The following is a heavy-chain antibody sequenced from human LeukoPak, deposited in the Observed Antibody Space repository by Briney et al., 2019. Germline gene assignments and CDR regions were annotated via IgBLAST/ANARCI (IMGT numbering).Heavy chain of an antibody. J-gene: IGHJ6*02. CDR1: GFSFSIYE. Sequence: PGGSLRLSCVASGFSFSIYEMNWVRQAPGKGLEWLSYNSGGGETSYYADSVKGRFTISRDNAKNSLYLQMNSVRAEDTALYYCARLLPTGMDVWGQGTTVTVS. CDR3: ARLLPTGMDV. V-gene: IGHV3-48*03. CDR2: NSGGGETS. D-gene: IGHD2/OR15-2a*01.